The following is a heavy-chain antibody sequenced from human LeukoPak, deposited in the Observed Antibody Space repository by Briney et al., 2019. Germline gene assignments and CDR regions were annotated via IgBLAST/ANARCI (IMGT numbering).Heavy chain of an antibody. J-gene: IGHJ4*02. CDR1: GFTFSSYA. CDR3: ARGYCSGGSCYVDY. Sequence: GGSLRLSCAASGFTFSSYAMHWVRQAPGKGLEWVAVISYDGSNKYYADSVKGRFTISRDNSKNTLYLQMNSLRAEDTAVYYCARGYCSGGSCYVDYWGQGTLVTASS. D-gene: IGHD2-15*01. CDR2: ISYDGSNK. V-gene: IGHV3-30-3*01.